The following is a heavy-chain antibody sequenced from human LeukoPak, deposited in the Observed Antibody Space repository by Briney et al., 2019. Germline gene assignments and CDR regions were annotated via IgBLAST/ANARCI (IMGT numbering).Heavy chain of an antibody. CDR3: AKGYSSGWYGAFDI. V-gene: IGHV3-48*01. Sequence: AGGSLRLSCAASGFTFSSFGMSWVRQAPGKGLEWLSYISRRDNTMSYADSVRGRFITSRDNAKNSLYLQMNSLRAEDTAVYYCAKGYSSGWYGAFDIWGQGTMVTVSS. CDR2: ISRRDNTM. D-gene: IGHD6-19*01. CDR1: GFTFSSFG. J-gene: IGHJ3*02.